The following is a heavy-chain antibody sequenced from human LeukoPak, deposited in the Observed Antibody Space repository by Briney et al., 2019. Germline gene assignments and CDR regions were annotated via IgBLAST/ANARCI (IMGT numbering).Heavy chain of an antibody. J-gene: IGHJ4*02. CDR1: GGSISSTFYY. CDR3: ARRRFVRGPDVVNPFDY. Sequence: SETLSLTCTVSGGSISSTFYYWGWIRQPPGKGLEWIGSINYSGSTYYNPSLKSRVTISVDTSKDQFSLKLSSVTAADTAVYYCARRRFVRGPDVVNPFDYWGQGTLVTVSS. D-gene: IGHD2-8*01. V-gene: IGHV4-39*01. CDR2: INYSGST.